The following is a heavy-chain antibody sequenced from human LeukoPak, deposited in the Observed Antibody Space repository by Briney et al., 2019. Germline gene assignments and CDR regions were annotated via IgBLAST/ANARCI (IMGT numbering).Heavy chain of an antibody. Sequence: SETLSLTCTVSGGSISNYYWNWIRQPPGKGLEWVGHISYSGGTKYNPSLQSRVTISIDTPKNQFSLNLSSVTAADTAVYYCAHFKGGSFDFWGQGTMVTVSS. V-gene: IGHV4-59*04. CDR1: GGSISNYY. CDR2: ISYSGGT. D-gene: IGHD1-26*01. CDR3: AHFKGGSFDF. J-gene: IGHJ3*01.